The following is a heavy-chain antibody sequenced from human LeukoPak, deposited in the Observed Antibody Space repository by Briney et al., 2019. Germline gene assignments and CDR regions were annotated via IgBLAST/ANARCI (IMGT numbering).Heavy chain of an antibody. V-gene: IGHV1-69*05. J-gene: IGHJ4*02. Sequence: ASVKVSCKATGGTFSSYAISWVRQAPGQGLEWMGGIIPIFGTANYAQRFQGRVTITTDESTSTAYMELSSLRSEDTAVYYCARDATGTPASYWGQGTLVTVSS. CDR3: ARDATGTPASY. CDR2: IIPIFGTA. CDR1: GGTFSSYA. D-gene: IGHD1-1*01.